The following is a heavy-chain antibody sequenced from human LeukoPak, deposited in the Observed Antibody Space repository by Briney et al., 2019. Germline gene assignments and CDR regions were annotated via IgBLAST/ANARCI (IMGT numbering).Heavy chain of an antibody. CDR2: IYTSGST. D-gene: IGHD3-3*01. Sequence: SETLSLTCTVSGGSISSYYWSWIRQPAGKGLEWIGRIYTSGSTNCNPSLKSRVTMSVDTSKNQFSLKLSSVTAADTAVYYCASSLRSPHYDFWSGYWYWFDPWGQGTLVTVSS. J-gene: IGHJ5*02. CDR1: GGSISSYY. CDR3: ASSLRSPHYDFWSGYWYWFDP. V-gene: IGHV4-4*07.